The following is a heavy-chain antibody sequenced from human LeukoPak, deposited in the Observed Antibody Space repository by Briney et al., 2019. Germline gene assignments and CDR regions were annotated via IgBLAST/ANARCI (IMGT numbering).Heavy chain of an antibody. D-gene: IGHD2/OR15-2a*01. V-gene: IGHV1-2*06. CDR1: GYAFTGYY. CDR3: ARGIYSTDLYFYMDV. CDR2: INPNSGAT. Sequence: SVKVSCKASGYAFTGYYMDWVRQAPGQGLEWMGRINPNSGATNYAQKFQGRVTMTRDTSISTAYMEFNGLRSDDTAVYYCARGIYSTDLYFYMDVWGKVTTVTVYS. J-gene: IGHJ6*03.